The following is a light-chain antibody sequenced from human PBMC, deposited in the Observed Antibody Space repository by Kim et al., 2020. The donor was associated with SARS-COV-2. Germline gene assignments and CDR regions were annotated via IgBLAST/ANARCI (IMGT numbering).Light chain of an antibody. V-gene: IGKV3-20*01. J-gene: IGKJ1*01. CDR3: QQCPTSPRT. CDR1: QSVSSNF. Sequence: ENVLTQSPGTLPLSPGERATLSCRASQSVSSNFLAWYQQKAGQAPRLLIYSASSRASGIPDRFSGSGSGTDFTLTISTLEPEDFAVYYSQQCPTSPRTFGQET. CDR2: SAS.